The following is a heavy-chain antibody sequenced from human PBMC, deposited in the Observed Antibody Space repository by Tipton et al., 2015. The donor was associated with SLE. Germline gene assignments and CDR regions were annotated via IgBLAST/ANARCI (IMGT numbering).Heavy chain of an antibody. CDR2: IYYSGST. V-gene: IGHV4-59*11. D-gene: IGHD3-10*01. CDR1: GVSISSHY. J-gene: IGHJ3*02. Sequence: TLSLTCTVSGVSISSHYWSWIRQPPGKGLEWIGYIYYSGSTNYNPSLKSRVTISVDTSKNQFSLKLSSVTAADTAVYYCARDRTGGDAFDIWGQGTMVTVSS. CDR3: ARDRTGGDAFDI.